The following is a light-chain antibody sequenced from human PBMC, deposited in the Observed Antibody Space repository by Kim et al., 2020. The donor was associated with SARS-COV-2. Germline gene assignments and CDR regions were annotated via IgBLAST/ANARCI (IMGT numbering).Light chain of an antibody. J-gene: IGKJ4*01. CDR1: QGISNY. CDR3: QKYNSAPQT. V-gene: IGKV1-27*01. CDR2: AAS. Sequence: ASVGDRVTITCRASQGISNYLAWYQQKPGKVPRLLIYAASTLQSGVPSRFSGSGSGTDFTLTISSLQPEDVATYYCQKYNSAPQTFGGGAKVEIK.